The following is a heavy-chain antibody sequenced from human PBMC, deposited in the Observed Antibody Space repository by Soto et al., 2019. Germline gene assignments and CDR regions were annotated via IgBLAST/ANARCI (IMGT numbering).Heavy chain of an antibody. CDR1: GYTFTGYY. CDR3: ARDRPEYYGMDV. Sequence: GASVKVSCKASGYTFTGYYMHWVRQAPGQGLEWMGWINPNSGGTNYARKFQGRVTMTRDTSISTAYMELSRLRSDDTAVYYCARDRPEYYGMDVWGQGTTVTVSS. CDR2: INPNSGGT. V-gene: IGHV1-2*02. J-gene: IGHJ6*02.